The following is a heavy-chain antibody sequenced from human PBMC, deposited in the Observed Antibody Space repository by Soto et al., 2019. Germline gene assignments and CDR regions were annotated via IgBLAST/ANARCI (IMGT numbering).Heavy chain of an antibody. CDR2: IYYSGRT. CDR1: GGSISSSSYY. Sequence: GSLRLSCTVSGGSISSSSYYWGWIRQPPGKGLEWIGSIYYSGRTYYNPSLKSRVTISVDTSKNQFSLKLSSVTAAATAVYYCARAVPAAMDPIYFDYWGQGTLVTVSS. J-gene: IGHJ4*02. V-gene: IGHV4-39*01. CDR3: ARAVPAAMDPIYFDY. D-gene: IGHD2-2*01.